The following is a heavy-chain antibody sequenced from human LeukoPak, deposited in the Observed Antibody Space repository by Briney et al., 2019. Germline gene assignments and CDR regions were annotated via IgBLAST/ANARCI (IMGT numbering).Heavy chain of an antibody. CDR2: IYYSGST. CDR1: GGSISSYY. CDR3: ARHMDSSVYYYGMDV. Sequence: PSETLSLTCTVSGGSISSYYWSWIRQPPGKGLEWIGYIYYSGSTNYNPSLKSRVTISVDTSKNQFSLTLSSVTAADTAVYYCARHMDSSVYYYGMDVWGQGTTVTVSS. J-gene: IGHJ6*02. D-gene: IGHD6-6*01. V-gene: IGHV4-59*08.